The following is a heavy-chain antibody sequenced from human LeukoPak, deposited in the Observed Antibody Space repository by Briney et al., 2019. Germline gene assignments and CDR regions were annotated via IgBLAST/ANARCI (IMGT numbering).Heavy chain of an antibody. CDR3: ARDGPAIAAAVTDY. J-gene: IGHJ4*02. D-gene: IGHD6-13*01. CDR2: ISAYNDNT. Sequence: ASVKVSCKASGYTFTSYGISWVRQAPGQGLEWMGWISAYNDNTNYAQKLQGRVTMTTDTSTSTAYMELRSLRSDDTAVYYCARDGPAIAAAVTDYWGQGTLVTVSS. V-gene: IGHV1-18*01. CDR1: GYTFTSYG.